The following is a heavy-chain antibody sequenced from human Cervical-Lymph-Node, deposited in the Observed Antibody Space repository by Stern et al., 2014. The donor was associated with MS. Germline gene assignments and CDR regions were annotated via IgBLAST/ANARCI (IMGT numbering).Heavy chain of an antibody. Sequence: QVQLVESGGGVVQPGRSLRLSCAASGFTFSSFAMHWVRQAPGKGLEWVALISYDGSYKYYADSVKGRFTISRDNSKNTLYLQMNSLRAEDTAVYYCARDPITMKVVVKTPYFQRWGQGTLVTVSS. CDR3: ARDPITMKVVVKTPYFQR. CDR1: GFTFSSFA. J-gene: IGHJ1*01. D-gene: IGHD3-22*01. V-gene: IGHV3-30*04. CDR2: ISYDGSYK.